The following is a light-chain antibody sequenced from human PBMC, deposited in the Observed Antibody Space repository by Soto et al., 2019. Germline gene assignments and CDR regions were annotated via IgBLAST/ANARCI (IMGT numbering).Light chain of an antibody. CDR1: SSNIGAGYD. J-gene: IGLJ2*01. Sequence: QAVVTQPPSVSGAPGQRVTISCTGSSSNIGAGYDVHWYRQLPGTAPILLIYGNNNRPSGVPDRFSGSKSGTSASLAITGLQPEDEADYYCQSYDSSLTVVVFGGGTKLTVL. CDR3: QSYDSSLTVVV. CDR2: GNN. V-gene: IGLV1-40*01.